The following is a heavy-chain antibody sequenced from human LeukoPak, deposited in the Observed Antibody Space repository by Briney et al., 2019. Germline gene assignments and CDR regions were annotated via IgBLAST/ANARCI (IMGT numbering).Heavy chain of an antibody. D-gene: IGHD3-3*01. CDR3: AKGGAITVFGVVRGVNAFDI. CDR2: ISGSGGTT. V-gene: IGHV3-23*01. J-gene: IGHJ3*02. Sequence: GGSLRLSCADSGFTFSSYAMRWVRQAPGKVLEWVSAISGSGGTTYYADSVKGRFTISRDNSKNTLYLQMNSLRAEDTAVYYCAKGGAITVFGVVRGVNAFDIWGQGTMVTVSS. CDR1: GFTFSSYA.